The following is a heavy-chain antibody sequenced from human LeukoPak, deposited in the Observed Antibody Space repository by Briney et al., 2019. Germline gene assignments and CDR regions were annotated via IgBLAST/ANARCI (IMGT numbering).Heavy chain of an antibody. V-gene: IGHV4-59*12. Sequence: KASETLSLTCTVSGDSISDYYWSWIRQPPGKGLEWIGYIYYSGSTNYNPSLKSRVTMSVDTSKNQFSLKLSSVTAADTAVYYCARDLDCSGGSCYWFDPWGQGTLVTVSS. CDR1: GDSISDYY. CDR2: IYYSGST. CDR3: ARDLDCSGGSCYWFDP. J-gene: IGHJ5*02. D-gene: IGHD2-15*01.